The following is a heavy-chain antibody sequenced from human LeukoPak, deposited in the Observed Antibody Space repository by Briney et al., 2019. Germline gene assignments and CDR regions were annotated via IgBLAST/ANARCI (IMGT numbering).Heavy chain of an antibody. CDR2: IYYSGST. CDR1: GGSIGSYY. V-gene: IGHV4-59*01. Sequence: ASETLSLTCTVSGGSIGSYYWSWIRQPPGKGLEWIGYIYYSGSTNYNPSLKSRVTISVDTSENQFSLKLSSVTAADTAVYYCARASLWSSGWYDYWGQGTLVTVSS. J-gene: IGHJ4*02. CDR3: ARASLWSSGWYDY. D-gene: IGHD6-19*01.